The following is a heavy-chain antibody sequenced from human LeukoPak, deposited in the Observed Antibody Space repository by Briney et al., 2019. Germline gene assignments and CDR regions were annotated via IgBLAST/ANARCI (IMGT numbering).Heavy chain of an antibody. CDR2: MNSDGSGT. CDR3: AKGPTDQMEWYFDL. CDR1: GLTLSNYW. J-gene: IGHJ2*01. V-gene: IGHV3-74*01. D-gene: IGHD5-24*01. Sequence: AGGSLRLSCAASGLTLSNYWMHWVRQAPGKGLVWVSRMNSDGSGTSYADSVKGRFTISRDNAKNTLYLQMNSLRAEDTALYYCAKGPTDQMEWYFDLWGRGTLVTVSS.